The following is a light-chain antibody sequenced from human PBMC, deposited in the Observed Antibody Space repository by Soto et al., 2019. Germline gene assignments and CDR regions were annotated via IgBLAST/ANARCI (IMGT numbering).Light chain of an antibody. CDR1: GSDVGGYDY. Sequence: QSALTQPASVSGSPGQSITISCTGTGSDVGGYDYVSLYQHHPGKAPKLMIFDVSSRPSGISLRFSGSKSGNTASLTISGLQAEDEADFYCSSYTSSSTLIFGGGTKLTVL. CDR3: SSYTSSSTLI. CDR2: DVS. V-gene: IGLV2-14*03. J-gene: IGLJ2*01.